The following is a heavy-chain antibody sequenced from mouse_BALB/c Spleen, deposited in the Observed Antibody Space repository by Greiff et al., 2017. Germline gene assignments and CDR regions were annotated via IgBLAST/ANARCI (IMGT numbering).Heavy chain of an antibody. CDR3: ARRYYGSSYAMDY. CDR2: ISNGGGST. D-gene: IGHD1-1*01. V-gene: IGHV5-12-2*01. Sequence: EVQLVESGGGLVQPGGSLKLSCAASGFTFSSYTMSWVRQTPEKRLEWVAYISNGGGSTYYPDTVKGRFTISRDNAKNTLYLQMSSLKSEDTAMYYCARRYYGSSYAMDYWGQGTSVTVSS. CDR1: GFTFSSYT. J-gene: IGHJ4*01.